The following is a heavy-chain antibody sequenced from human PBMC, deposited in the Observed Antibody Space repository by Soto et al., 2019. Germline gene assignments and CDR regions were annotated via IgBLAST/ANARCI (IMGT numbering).Heavy chain of an antibody. D-gene: IGHD6-13*01. CDR3: ARSPRSSPYFDY. CDR1: GYSFTSYW. J-gene: IGHJ4*02. Sequence: GESLKISCKGSGYSFTSYWISWVRQMPGKGLEWMGIIYPGDHETRYSPSFHGKVTLSVDKSINTAYLQWNSLEASDSAFYFCARSPRSSPYFDYWGQGALVTVSS. V-gene: IGHV5-51*01. CDR2: IYPGDHET.